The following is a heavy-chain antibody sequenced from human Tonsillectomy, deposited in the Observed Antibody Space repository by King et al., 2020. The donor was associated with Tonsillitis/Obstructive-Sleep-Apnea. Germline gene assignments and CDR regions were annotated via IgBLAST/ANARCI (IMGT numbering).Heavy chain of an antibody. CDR3: ARDVGDSYYDFWSGYYRGDYFDY. J-gene: IGHJ4*02. CDR2: INSDGSRT. Sequence: VQLVESGGGLVQPGGSLRLSCAASGFTFSSYLMHWVRQAPGKGLVWVSRINSDGSRTSYADSVKGRFTISRDNAKNTLYMQMTRLRAEDTAVYDGARDVGDSYYDFWSGYYRGDYFDYWGQGTLVTVSS. V-gene: IGHV3-74*01. D-gene: IGHD3-3*01. CDR1: GFTFSSYL.